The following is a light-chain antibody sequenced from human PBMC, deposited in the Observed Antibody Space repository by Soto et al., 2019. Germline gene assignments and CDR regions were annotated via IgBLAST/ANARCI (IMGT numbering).Light chain of an antibody. CDR2: GAS. J-gene: IGKJ4*01. Sequence: EIVMTQSPDTLSVSPGERATLSCRASQSVSNNLAWYQQKPGQAPRLLMYGASSRATGVPARFSGSGSGTQFTLTISSLQSEDFAVYYCQQYNTWPLTFGGGTKVDIK. CDR1: QSVSNN. V-gene: IGKV3-15*01. CDR3: QQYNTWPLT.